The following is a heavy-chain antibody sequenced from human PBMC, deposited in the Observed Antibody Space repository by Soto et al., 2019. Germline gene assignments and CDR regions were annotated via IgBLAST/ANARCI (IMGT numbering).Heavy chain of an antibody. V-gene: IGHV4-59*01. Sequence: ASETLSVTCTVSCGSISSDYWSWIRQPPGKGLEWIGYIYYSGSTNYNPSLKSRVTISVDTSKNQFSLKLSSVTAADTAVYYCARDQPHYYDSSGYYSVWFDPWGQGTLVTVSS. CDR2: IYYSGST. J-gene: IGHJ5*02. CDR1: CGSISSDY. D-gene: IGHD3-22*01. CDR3: ARDQPHYYDSSGYYSVWFDP.